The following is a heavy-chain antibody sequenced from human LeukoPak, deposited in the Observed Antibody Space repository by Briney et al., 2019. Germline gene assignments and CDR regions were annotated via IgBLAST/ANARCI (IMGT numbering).Heavy chain of an antibody. V-gene: IGHV4-4*07. CDR1: GGSISSYY. J-gene: IGHJ4*02. CDR3: ARDLRDTYGSGSAHQKPDY. Sequence: PSETLSLTCTVSGGSISSYYWSWIRQPVGKGLEWIGRIYTSGSTNYNPSLKSRVTMSVDTSKNQFSLKLSSVTAADTAVYYCARDLRDTYGSGSAHQKPDYWGQGTLVTVSS. D-gene: IGHD3-10*01. CDR2: IYTSGST.